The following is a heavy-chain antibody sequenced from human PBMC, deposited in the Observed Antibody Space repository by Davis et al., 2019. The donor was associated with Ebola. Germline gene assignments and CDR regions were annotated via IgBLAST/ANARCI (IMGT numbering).Heavy chain of an antibody. CDR1: GFTFSSYA. J-gene: IGHJ4*02. Sequence: GESLKISCAASGFTFSSYAMHWVRQAPGKGLEWVAVISYDGSNKYYADSVKGRFTISRDNSKNTLYLQMNSLRAEDTAVYYCVKGGWQQYFDYWGQGTLVTVSS. V-gene: IGHV3-30-3*02. D-gene: IGHD6-13*01. CDR3: VKGGWQQYFDY. CDR2: ISYDGSNK.